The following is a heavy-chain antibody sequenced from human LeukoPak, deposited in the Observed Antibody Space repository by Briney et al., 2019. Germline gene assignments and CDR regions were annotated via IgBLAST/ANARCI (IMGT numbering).Heavy chain of an antibody. D-gene: IGHD3-3*01. V-gene: IGHV3-30*09. CDR2: ISYDGSNK. CDR3: ARAPTLEWLSYYFDY. Sequence: LSLSCAASGFTFSSYAMHWVRQAPGKGLEWVAVISYDGSNKYYADSVKGRFAISRDNSKNTLYLQMNSLRAEDTAVYYCARAPTLEWLSYYFDYWGQGTLVTVSS. J-gene: IGHJ4*02. CDR1: GFTFSSYA.